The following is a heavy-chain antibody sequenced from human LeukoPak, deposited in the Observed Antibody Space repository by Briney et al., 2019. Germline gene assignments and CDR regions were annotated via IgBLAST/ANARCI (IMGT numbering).Heavy chain of an antibody. V-gene: IGHV4-34*01. D-gene: IGHD5-18*01. J-gene: IGHJ1*01. CDR1: GGSFSGYY. CDR2: INHSGST. Sequence: SETLSLTCAVYGGSFSGYYWSWIRQPPGKGLEWIGEINHSGSTNYNPSLKSRVTISGDTSKNQFSLKLSSVTAADTAVYYCAPAPRGYSYGPVFQHWGQGTLVTVSS. CDR3: APAPRGYSYGPVFQH.